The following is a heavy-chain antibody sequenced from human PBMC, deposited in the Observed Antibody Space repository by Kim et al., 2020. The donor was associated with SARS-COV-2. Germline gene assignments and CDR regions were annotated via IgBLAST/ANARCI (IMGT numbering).Heavy chain of an antibody. CDR3: ARGGIYYDILTGQTPFYYYYGMDV. Sequence: SVKVSCKASGGTFSSYAISWVRQAPGQGLEWMGGIIPIFGTANYAQKFQGRVTITADESTSTAYMELSSLRSEDTAVYYCARGGIYYDILTGQTPFYYYYGMDVWGQGTTVTVSS. D-gene: IGHD3-9*01. CDR1: GGTFSSYA. CDR2: IIPIFGTA. V-gene: IGHV1-69*13. J-gene: IGHJ6*02.